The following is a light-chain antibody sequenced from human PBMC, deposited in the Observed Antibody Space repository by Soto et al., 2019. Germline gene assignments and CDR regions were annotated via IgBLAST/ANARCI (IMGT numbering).Light chain of an antibody. J-gene: IGKJ1*01. V-gene: IGKV1-5*03. CDR3: QQYNSYWWT. CDR1: QSISSW. Sequence: DIQMTQSPSTLSASVGDRVTITCRAIQSISSWLAWYQQKPGKAPKLLIYKASSLESGVPSRFSGSGSGTEFTLTISSLQPDDFATYYCQQYNSYWWTFGQGTKVDIK. CDR2: KAS.